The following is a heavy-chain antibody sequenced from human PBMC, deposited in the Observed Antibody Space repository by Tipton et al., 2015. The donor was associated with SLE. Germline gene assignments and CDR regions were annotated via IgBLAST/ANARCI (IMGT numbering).Heavy chain of an antibody. J-gene: IGHJ4*02. V-gene: IGHV3-33*06. CDR1: GLTFSSYG. D-gene: IGHD3-22*01. CDR2: IWYDGSNK. CDR3: AKGGDYFDNSGYYYVGY. Sequence: RSLRLSCAASGLTFSSYGMHWVRQAPGTGLEWVALIWYDGSNKYYADSVKGRFTISRDNSKNTLYLQMNSLRAEDTAVYYCAKGGDYFDNSGYYYVGYWGQGTLVTVSS.